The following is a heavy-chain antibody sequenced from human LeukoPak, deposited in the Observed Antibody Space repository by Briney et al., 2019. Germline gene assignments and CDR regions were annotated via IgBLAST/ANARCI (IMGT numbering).Heavy chain of an antibody. CDR3: ARNHIVVVTDAFDI. V-gene: IGHV4-39*07. CDR1: GGSISSSSYY. Sequence: SETLSLTCTVSGGSISSSSYYWGWIRQPPGKGLEWIGSIYYSGSTYYNPSLKSRVTISVDTSKNQFSLKLSSVTAADTAVYYCARNHIVVVTDAFDIWGQGTMVTVPS. J-gene: IGHJ3*02. CDR2: IYYSGST. D-gene: IGHD2-21*02.